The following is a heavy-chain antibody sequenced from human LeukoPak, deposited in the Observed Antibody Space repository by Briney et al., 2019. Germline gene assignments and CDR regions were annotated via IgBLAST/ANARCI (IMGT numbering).Heavy chain of an antibody. CDR3: ASLVAWYNWFDP. CDR1: RYTFTDYY. CDR2: INPNSGGT. D-gene: IGHD2-2*01. V-gene: IGHV1-2*02. Sequence: SVKVSFKASRYTFTDYYMHWVRQAPGQGLEWMGWINPNSGGTNYAQKLQGRVTMTTDTSTSTAYMELRSLRSDDTAVYYCASLVAWYNWFDPWGQGTLVTVSS. J-gene: IGHJ5*02.